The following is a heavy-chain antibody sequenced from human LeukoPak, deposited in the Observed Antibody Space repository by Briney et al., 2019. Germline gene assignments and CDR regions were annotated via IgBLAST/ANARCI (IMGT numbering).Heavy chain of an antibody. D-gene: IGHD2-21*02. J-gene: IGHJ4*02. CDR2: VNYSGRT. V-gene: IGHV4-39*01. CDR3: ARNPSLHIVVVTAIDY. CDR1: GDSISSSSYY. Sequence: PSETLSLTCTVSGDSISSSSYYWGWIRQPPGKGLEWIGNVNYSGRTYYNPSLKSRVTISVDTSKNQFSLKLSSVTAADTAVYYCARNPSLHIVVVTAIDYWGLGTLVTVSS.